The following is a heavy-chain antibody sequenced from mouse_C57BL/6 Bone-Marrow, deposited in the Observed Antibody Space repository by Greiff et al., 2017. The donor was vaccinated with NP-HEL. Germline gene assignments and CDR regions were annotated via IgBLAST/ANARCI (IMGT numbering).Heavy chain of an antibody. CDR3: AREGYYDGFAY. J-gene: IGHJ3*01. V-gene: IGHV1-69*01. CDR2: IDPSDSYT. CDR1: GYTFTSYW. Sequence: QVQLQQPGAELVMPGASVKLSCKASGYTFTSYWMHWVKQRPGQGLEWIGEIDPSDSYTNYNQKFKGKSTLTVDKSSSTAYMQLSSLTSEDSAVYYCAREGYYDGFAYGGQGTLVTVSA. D-gene: IGHD2-4*01.